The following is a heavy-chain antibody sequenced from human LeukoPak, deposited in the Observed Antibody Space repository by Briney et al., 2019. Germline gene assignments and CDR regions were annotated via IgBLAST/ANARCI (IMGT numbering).Heavy chain of an antibody. D-gene: IGHD5-18*01. J-gene: IGHJ4*02. CDR2: IIPSGGST. CDR1: GYSFTSKY. V-gene: IGHV1-46*03. CDR3: AGGQLWIFDY. Sequence: EASVKVSCKVSGYSFTSKYMHWVRQAPGQGPEWMGIIIPSGGSTSYPQKFQGRFTMTRDTSTSTVYMELSSLKSEDTAVYYCAGGQLWIFDYWGQGTLVTVSS.